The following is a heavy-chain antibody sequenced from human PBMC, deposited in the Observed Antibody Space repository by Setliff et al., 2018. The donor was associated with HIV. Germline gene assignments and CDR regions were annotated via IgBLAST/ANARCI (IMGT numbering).Heavy chain of an antibody. CDR2: IYPGDSDS. J-gene: IGHJ4*02. CDR1: GYFFPGSW. Sequence: GESLKISCKGSGYFFPGSWIGWVRQMPGKGLEWVAIIYPGDSDSRYSPSFQGQVTISADKSISTAYLQWSSLKASDTAMYYCARLTSPYHNFWSGPFDYWGQGTLVTVSS. D-gene: IGHD3-3*01. V-gene: IGHV5-51*01. CDR3: ARLTSPYHNFWSGPFDY.